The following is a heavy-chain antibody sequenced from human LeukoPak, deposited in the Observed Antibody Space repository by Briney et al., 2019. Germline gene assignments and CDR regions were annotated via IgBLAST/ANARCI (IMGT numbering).Heavy chain of an antibody. CDR2: IYTSGST. J-gene: IGHJ1*01. CDR3: ARSTYYYDSSGYFVGYFQH. D-gene: IGHD3-22*01. V-gene: IGHV4-61*02. Sequence: SETLSLTCTVSGGSISSGSYSWSWIRQPAGKGLEWIGRIYTSGSTNYNPSLKSRVTISVDTSKNQFSLKLSSVTAADTAVYYCARSTYYYDSSGYFVGYFQHWGQGNLVTVSS. CDR1: GGSISSGSYS.